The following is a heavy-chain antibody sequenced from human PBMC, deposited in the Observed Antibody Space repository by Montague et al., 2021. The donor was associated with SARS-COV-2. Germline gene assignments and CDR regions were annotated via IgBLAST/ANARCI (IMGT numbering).Heavy chain of an antibody. CDR2: ISYSGST. V-gene: IGHV4-31*03. CDR3: AESGRLVSSNPFEY. CDR1: GDSISSGGYF. D-gene: IGHD3-10*01. Sequence: TLSLTCTVYGDSISSGGYFWNWIRQHPEKGLEYIGYISYSGSTDYNPSFRSRVSISMDTSKNQFSLKMKSVTAADTAVYYCAESGRLVSSNPFEYWGQGVLVTVSS. J-gene: IGHJ4*02.